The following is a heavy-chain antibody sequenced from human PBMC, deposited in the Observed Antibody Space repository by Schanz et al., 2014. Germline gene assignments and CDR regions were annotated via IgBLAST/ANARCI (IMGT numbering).Heavy chain of an antibody. CDR3: ASPSGYSDYGTYFDF. J-gene: IGHJ4*02. CDR1: GFTFSSYA. Sequence: VQLVESGGGLVQPGGSLRLSCAASGFTFSSYAMHWVRQAPGKGLEWVAVIWSDGSTKYYADSVKGRFTISRDNSKNTLYLQMNSLRAEDTSVYFCASPSGYSDYGTYFDFWGQGTLVTVSS. V-gene: IGHV3-33*08. D-gene: IGHD5-12*01. CDR2: IWSDGSTK.